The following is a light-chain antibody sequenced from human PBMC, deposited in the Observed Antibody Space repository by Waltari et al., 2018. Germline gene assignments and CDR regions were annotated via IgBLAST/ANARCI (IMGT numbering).Light chain of an antibody. CDR2: AAS. J-gene: IGKJ2*01. Sequence: DIQMTQSPSSLSASVGDRVTITCRASQSISTYLNLYQQKLGKAPTLLIFAASTLQVGVPSRFSGSGSGTEFTLTISNLQPEDFATYFCQQSYSSPPTFGQGTKLEI. CDR3: QQSYSSPPT. CDR1: QSISTY. V-gene: IGKV1-39*01.